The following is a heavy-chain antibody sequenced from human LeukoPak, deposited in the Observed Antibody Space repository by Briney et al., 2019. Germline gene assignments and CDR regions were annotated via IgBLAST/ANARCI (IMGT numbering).Heavy chain of an antibody. CDR1: GGTFSSYA. Sequence: GASVKVSCKASGGTFSSYAISWVRQAPGQGLEWMGGIIPIFGTANYAQKFQGRVTITADESTSTAYMELSSLRYEDTAIYYCARDSGRLYLYGLDVWGQGTTVTVSS. J-gene: IGHJ6*02. CDR2: IIPIFGTA. CDR3: ARDSGRLYLYGLDV. D-gene: IGHD5-24*01. V-gene: IGHV1-69*13.